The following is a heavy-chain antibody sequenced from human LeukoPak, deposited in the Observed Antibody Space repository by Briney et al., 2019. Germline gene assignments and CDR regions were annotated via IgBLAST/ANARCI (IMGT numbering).Heavy chain of an antibody. CDR2: ISHSGST. Sequence: SETLSLTCAVYGGSFSGYYWSWIRRPPGKGLEWIGEISHSGSTNYNPPLKSRVTISVDTSKNQFSLKLSSVTAADTAVYYCASGSYYDILTGYYNVGTLDYWGQGTLVTVSS. V-gene: IGHV4-34*01. CDR1: GGSFSGYY. D-gene: IGHD3-9*01. CDR3: ASGSYYDILTGYYNVGTLDY. J-gene: IGHJ4*02.